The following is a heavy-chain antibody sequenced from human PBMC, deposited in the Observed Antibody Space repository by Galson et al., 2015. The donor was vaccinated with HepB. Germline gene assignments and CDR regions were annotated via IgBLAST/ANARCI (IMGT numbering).Heavy chain of an antibody. Sequence: SLRLSCAASGFTFSSYSMNWVRQAPGKGLEWVSYISSSSSTKYYADSVKGRFTISRDNAKNSLYLQMNSLREEDTAVYYCARADYGDYGTFFDYWGQGTLLNGSS. D-gene: IGHD4-17*01. CDR3: ARADYGDYGTFFDY. CDR1: GFTFSSYS. CDR2: ISSSSSTK. J-gene: IGHJ4*02. V-gene: IGHV3-48*02.